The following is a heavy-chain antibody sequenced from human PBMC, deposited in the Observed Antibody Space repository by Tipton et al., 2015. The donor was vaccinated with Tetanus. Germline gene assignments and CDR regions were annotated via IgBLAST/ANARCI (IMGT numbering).Heavy chain of an antibody. CDR2: VYYNGNT. CDR1: GGSVRGGSYQ. Sequence: TLSLTCTVSGGSVRGGSYQWNWIRQTPGKGLEWIGYVYYNGNTHYNPALKSRVTISVDTSKNQFSLKLSSVTAADTAIYYCAREVPAAGHFDSWGQGTLVTVSS. J-gene: IGHJ4*02. D-gene: IGHD2-2*01. CDR3: AREVPAAGHFDS. V-gene: IGHV4-61*01.